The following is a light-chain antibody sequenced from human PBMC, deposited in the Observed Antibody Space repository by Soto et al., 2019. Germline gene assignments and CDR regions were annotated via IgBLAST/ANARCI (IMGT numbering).Light chain of an antibody. Sequence: EIVMTQSPATLSVSPGGSATLSCRASQHVSSNFAWYRQKPGQAPTLLIYRASTRATGIPARFSGSGSGTEFPLTISSLQSEDFSVYYCQQYNNLPYTFGQGTKLEIK. V-gene: IGKV3-15*01. CDR3: QQYNNLPYT. J-gene: IGKJ2*01. CDR1: QHVSSN. CDR2: RAS.